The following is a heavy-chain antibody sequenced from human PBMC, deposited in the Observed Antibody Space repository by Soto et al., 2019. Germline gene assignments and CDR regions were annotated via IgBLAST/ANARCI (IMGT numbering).Heavy chain of an antibody. CDR3: ARGPEWFGENY. CDR1: GGSISSGGYY. D-gene: IGHD3-10*01. Sequence: SETLSLTCTVSGGSISSGGYYWSWIRQHPGKGLEWIGYIYYSGSTYYNPSLKSRVTISVDTSKNQFSLKLSSVTAADTAVYYCARGPEWFGENYWGQGTLVTVSS. J-gene: IGHJ4*02. V-gene: IGHV4-31*03. CDR2: IYYSGST.